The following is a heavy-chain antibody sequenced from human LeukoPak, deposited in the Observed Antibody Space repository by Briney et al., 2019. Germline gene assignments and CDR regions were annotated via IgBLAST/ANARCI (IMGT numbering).Heavy chain of an antibody. D-gene: IGHD3-10*01. Sequence: PSETRSPTCALFGGSFSGYYWSWIRQPPGKGLEWIGDINHSRSTNYNPSLKSRVSISVDTSKNQFSLKLSSVTAADTAVYYCARGRRNYYGSGIQFDYWGRGTLVTVSS. CDR3: ARGRRNYYGSGIQFDY. V-gene: IGHV4-34*01. CDR2: INHSRST. CDR1: GGSFSGYY. J-gene: IGHJ4*02.